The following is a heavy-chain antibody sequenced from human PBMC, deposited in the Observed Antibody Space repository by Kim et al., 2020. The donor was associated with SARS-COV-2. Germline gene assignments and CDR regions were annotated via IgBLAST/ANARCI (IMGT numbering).Heavy chain of an antibody. Sequence: SETLSLTCTVSGGSISSSSYYWGWIRQPPGKGLEWIGSIYYSGSTYYNPSLKSRVTISVDTSKNQFSLKLSSVTAADTAVYYCARGSWCSSTSCYDHGLWVFQTFHPYSSGWYLDYYFDYWGQGTLVTVSS. D-gene: IGHD2-2*01. CDR3: ARGSWCSSTSCYDHGLWVFQTFHPYSSGWYLDYYFDY. J-gene: IGHJ4*02. CDR2: IYYSGST. V-gene: IGHV4-39*07. CDR1: GGSISSSSYY.